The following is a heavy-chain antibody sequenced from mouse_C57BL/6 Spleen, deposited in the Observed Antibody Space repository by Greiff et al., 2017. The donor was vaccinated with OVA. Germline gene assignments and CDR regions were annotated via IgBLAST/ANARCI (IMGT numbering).Heavy chain of an antibody. CDR3: AMPSTVGYFDY. V-gene: IGHV1-64*01. Sequence: QVQLQQPGAELVKPGASVKLSCKASGYTFTSYWMHWVKQRPGQGLEWIGMIHPNSGSTNYNEKFKSKATLTVDKSSSTAYMHLSSLTSEDSAVYYCAMPSTVGYFDYWGQGTTLTVSS. CDR2: IHPNSGST. CDR1: GYTFTSYW. J-gene: IGHJ2*01. D-gene: IGHD1-1*01.